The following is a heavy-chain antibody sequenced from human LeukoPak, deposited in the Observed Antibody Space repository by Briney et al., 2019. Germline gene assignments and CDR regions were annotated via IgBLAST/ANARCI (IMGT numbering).Heavy chain of an antibody. D-gene: IGHD6-13*01. J-gene: IGHJ4*02. CDR3: ARDLWAQKLPHRYFDY. CDR1: GFTLSNAW. V-gene: IGHV3-7*05. Sequence: AGGSLRLSCAASGFTLSNAWMTWVRQAPGKGLEWVANIKQDGSEIYYMDSVKGRFTISRDNAKNSLYLQMNSLRAEDTAVYYCARDLWAQKLPHRYFDYWGQGTLVTVSS. CDR2: IKQDGSEI.